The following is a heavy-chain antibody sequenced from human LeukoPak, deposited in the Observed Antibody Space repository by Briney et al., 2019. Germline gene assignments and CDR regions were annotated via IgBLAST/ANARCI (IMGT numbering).Heavy chain of an antibody. CDR1: GFTFSSYG. Sequence: GGSLRPSCAASGFTFSSYGMHWVRQAPGKGLEWVAVISYDGSNKYYADSVKGRFTISRDNSKNTLYLQMNSLRAEDTAVYYCAKDSDTAMVTLYYYYYGMDVWGQGTTVTVSS. V-gene: IGHV3-30*18. D-gene: IGHD5-18*01. CDR3: AKDSDTAMVTLYYYYYGMDV. CDR2: ISYDGSNK. J-gene: IGHJ6*02.